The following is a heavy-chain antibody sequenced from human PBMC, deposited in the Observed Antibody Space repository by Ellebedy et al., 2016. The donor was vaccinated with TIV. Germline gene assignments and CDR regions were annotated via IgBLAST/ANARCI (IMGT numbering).Heavy chain of an antibody. CDR2: LYPGDSDT. D-gene: IGHD2-15*01. CDR3: ARVGEVAATPCSY. CDR1: GYSFTTYW. Sequence: GESLKISCKGSGYSFTTYWIGWVRQMSGKGLEWMGILYPGDSDTRYSPSFQGQVTISADKSISTAYLQWSSLKASDTAMYYCARVGEVAATPCSYWGQGTLVTVSS. V-gene: IGHV5-51*01. J-gene: IGHJ4*02.